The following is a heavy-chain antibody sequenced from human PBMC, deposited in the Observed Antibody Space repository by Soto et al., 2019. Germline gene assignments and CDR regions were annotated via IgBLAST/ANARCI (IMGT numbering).Heavy chain of an antibody. D-gene: IGHD6-6*01. J-gene: IGHJ6*03. CDR3: VRGRSSSLDYYYYMDV. V-gene: IGHV1-3*01. Sequence: ASVKVSCKASGYTFTSYAMHWVRQAPGQRLEWMGWINAGNGNTKYSQKFQGRVTITRDTSASTAYMELSSLRFEDTAVYYCVRGRSSSLDYYYYMDVWGKGTTVTVSS. CDR2: INAGNGNT. CDR1: GYTFTSYA.